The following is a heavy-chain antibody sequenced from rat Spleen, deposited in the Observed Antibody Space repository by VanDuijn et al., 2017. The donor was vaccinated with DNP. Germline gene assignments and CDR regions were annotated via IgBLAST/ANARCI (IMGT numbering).Heavy chain of an antibody. Sequence: QVQLKESGPGLVQPSETLSLTCTVSGFSLSSYSVSWVRQPSGKGPEWLGRMWFDGDTSYNSALKSRLSISRDTSKNQVFLNMNILQTDNTGTYYCTRNGGGRYYHGYFDYWGQGVMVTVSS. CDR2: MWFDGDT. D-gene: IGHD1-12*02. V-gene: IGHV2-63*01. CDR3: TRNGGGRYYHGYFDY. CDR1: GFSLSSYS. J-gene: IGHJ2*01.